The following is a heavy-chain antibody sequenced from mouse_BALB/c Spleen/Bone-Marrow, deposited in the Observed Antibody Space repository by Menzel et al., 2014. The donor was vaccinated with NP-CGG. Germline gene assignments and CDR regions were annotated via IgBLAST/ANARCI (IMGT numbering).Heavy chain of an antibody. J-gene: IGHJ3*01. CDR3: AVYDYEGFAY. CDR1: GFNIKDTY. D-gene: IGHD2-4*01. V-gene: IGHV14-3*02. CDR2: IDPANGNT. Sequence: EVKLVESGAELVKPGASVKLSCTASGFNIKDTYMHWVKQRPEQGLEWIGRIDPANGNTKYDPKFQGKATITADTSSNTAYLQLSSLTSEDPAVYYCAVYDYEGFAYWGQGTLFTVAA.